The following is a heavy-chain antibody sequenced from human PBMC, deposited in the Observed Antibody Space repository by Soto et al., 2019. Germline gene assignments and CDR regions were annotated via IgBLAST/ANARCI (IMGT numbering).Heavy chain of an antibody. J-gene: IGHJ4*02. CDR2: ISYDVNKI. Sequence: HPGGSLRLSCVASGFTFSNCAMHWVRQAPGKGLEWVAVISYDVNKIYYADSVKGRFTISRDNSKNTLYLQMNSLRAEDTSVYYCARDLRWGSENYYPSFDYWGQGTLVTVSS. V-gene: IGHV3-30-3*01. CDR1: GFTFSNCA. CDR3: ARDLRWGSENYYPSFDY. D-gene: IGHD3-10*01.